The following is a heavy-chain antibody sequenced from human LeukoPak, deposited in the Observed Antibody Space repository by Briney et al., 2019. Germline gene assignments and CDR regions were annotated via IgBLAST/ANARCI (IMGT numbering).Heavy chain of an antibody. J-gene: IGHJ4*02. Sequence: PGGSLRLSCAASGFTFSSYAMSWVRQAPGKGLEWVSGISAGGGATYYADSVKGRFTISSDNSKSTLYLQMNSLRAEDTALYYCARTRGITAAGIDYWGRGTRVTVSS. CDR1: GFTFSSYA. V-gene: IGHV3-23*01. CDR2: ISAGGGAT. D-gene: IGHD6-13*01. CDR3: ARTRGITAAGIDY.